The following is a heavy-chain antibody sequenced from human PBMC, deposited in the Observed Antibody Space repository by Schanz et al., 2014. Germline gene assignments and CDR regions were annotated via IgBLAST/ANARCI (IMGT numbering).Heavy chain of an antibody. V-gene: IGHV3-23*04. J-gene: IGHJ3*01. CDR3: ARDEGRDGYNLAFDV. CDR1: GFTFTDHA. D-gene: IGHD5-12*01. CDR2: ISGLGEAT. Sequence: EVQLVESGGGLVQPGGSLRLSCAASGFTFTDHAMSWVRQAPGKGLEWVSTISGLGEATFYSDSVKGRFTVSRDNSKNIVYLQMNRLRAEDTAVYFCARDEGRDGYNLAFDVWGQGTLVTVSS.